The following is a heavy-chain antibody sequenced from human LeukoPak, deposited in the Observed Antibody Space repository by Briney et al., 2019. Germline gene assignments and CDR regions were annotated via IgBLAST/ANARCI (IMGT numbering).Heavy chain of an antibody. J-gene: IGHJ6*03. D-gene: IGHD3-3*01. CDR3: ARGRTYYDPLYYYYMDV. CDR1: GGSISSYY. V-gene: IGHV4-59*01. CDR2: IYYSGST. Sequence: SETLSLTCTVSGGSISSYYWSWIRQPPGKGLEWIGYIYYSGSTNYNPSLKSRVTISVDTSKNQFSLKLSSVTAADTAVYYFARGRTYYDPLYYYYMDVWGKGTTVTVSS.